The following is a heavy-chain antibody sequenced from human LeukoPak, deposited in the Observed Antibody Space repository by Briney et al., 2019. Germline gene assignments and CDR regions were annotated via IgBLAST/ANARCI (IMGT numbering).Heavy chain of an antibody. Sequence: SETLSLTCTVSGGSISSYYWSWIRQPPGKGLEWIGYIYYSASTNYNPSLKSRVTISVDTSKNQFSLKLSSVTAADTAVYSCPRRAIQLWSGNWFDPWGQGTLVTVSS. D-gene: IGHD5-18*01. V-gene: IGHV4-59*08. CDR2: IYYSAST. CDR3: PRRAIQLWSGNWFDP. CDR1: GGSISSYY. J-gene: IGHJ5*02.